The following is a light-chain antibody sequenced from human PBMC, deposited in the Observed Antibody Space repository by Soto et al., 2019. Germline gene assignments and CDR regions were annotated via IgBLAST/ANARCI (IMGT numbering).Light chain of an antibody. CDR2: DAA. CDR1: QSVGTS. Sequence: DIVLTQSPATLSLSPGDRATLSCRASQSVGTSLAWYKQQPGQAPRLLIHDAAYRASGIPERFRGRGSGTAFSLSISSLEPDDFAVYYCQHRSSWPRSFGRGTKVEV. CDR3: QHRSSWPRS. V-gene: IGKV3-11*01. J-gene: IGKJ1*01.